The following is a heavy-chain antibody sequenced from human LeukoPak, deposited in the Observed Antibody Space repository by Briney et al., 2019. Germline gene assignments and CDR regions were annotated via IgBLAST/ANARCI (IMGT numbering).Heavy chain of an antibody. CDR1: GFTVSSHY. CDR3: VSHSDPLTGYSFDY. D-gene: IGHD3-9*01. CDR2: IHDSGNT. V-gene: IGHV3-53*01. Sequence: GGSLRLSCAASGFTVSSHYMTWVRQAPGKGLEWVSIIHDSGNTYYADSVKGRFTVTRDNSRNTVSLEMNSLRVDDTAVYYCVSHSDPLTGYSFDYWGQGTLVTVSS. J-gene: IGHJ4*02.